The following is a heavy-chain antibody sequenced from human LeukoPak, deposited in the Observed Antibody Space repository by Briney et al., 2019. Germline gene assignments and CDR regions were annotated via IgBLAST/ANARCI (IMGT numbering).Heavy chain of an antibody. Sequence: SETLSLTCAVYGGSFSGYYWSWIRQPPGKGLEWIGEINHSGSTDYNPSLKSRVTISVDTSKNQFSLKLSSVTAADTAVYYCARRVRGDRGFDPWGQGTLVTVSS. V-gene: IGHV4-34*01. CDR1: GGSFSGYY. J-gene: IGHJ5*02. CDR3: ARRVRGDRGFDP. D-gene: IGHD3-10*01. CDR2: INHSGST.